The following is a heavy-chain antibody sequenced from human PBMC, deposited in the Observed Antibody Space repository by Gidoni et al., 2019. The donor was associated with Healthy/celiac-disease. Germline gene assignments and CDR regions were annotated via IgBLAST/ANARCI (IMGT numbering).Heavy chain of an antibody. J-gene: IGHJ3*02. Sequence: ELQLVESGGGLVQPGGSLRLSCAASGFTFSSYEMNWVRQAPGKGLEWVSYISSSGSTIYYADSVKGRFTISRDNAKNSLYLQMNSLRAEDTAVYYCARDGSGSYYGAFDIWGQGTMVTVSS. CDR1: GFTFSSYE. CDR2: ISSSGSTI. D-gene: IGHD1-26*01. V-gene: IGHV3-48*03. CDR3: ARDGSGSYYGAFDI.